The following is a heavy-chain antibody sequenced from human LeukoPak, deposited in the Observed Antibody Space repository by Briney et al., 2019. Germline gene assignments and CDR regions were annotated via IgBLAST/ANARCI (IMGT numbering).Heavy chain of an antibody. V-gene: IGHV4-59*01. CDR3: ARGGVVLDY. CDR2: IFYSGST. CDR1: GGSISSYY. Sequence: SETLSLTCTVSGGSISSYYWSWIRQPPGKGLEWIGYIFYSGSTNYNPSLKSRVTTSVDTSKSQFSLRLNSVTAADTAVYYCARGGVVLDYWGQGTLVTVSS. D-gene: IGHD3-10*01. J-gene: IGHJ4*02.